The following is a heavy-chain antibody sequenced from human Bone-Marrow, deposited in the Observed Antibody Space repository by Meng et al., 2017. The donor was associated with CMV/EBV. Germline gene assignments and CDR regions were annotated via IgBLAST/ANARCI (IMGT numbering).Heavy chain of an antibody. Sequence: GSLRLSCTVSGGSVSSGSYYWSWIRQPPGKGLEWIGYIYYSGSTNYNPSLKSRVTISVDTSKNQFSLKLSSVTAADTAVYYCAREQWELLGAFDFWGQGILVTVSS. D-gene: IGHD1-26*01. V-gene: IGHV4-61*01. CDR1: GGSVSSGSYY. CDR2: IYYSGST. J-gene: IGHJ4*02. CDR3: AREQWELLGAFDF.